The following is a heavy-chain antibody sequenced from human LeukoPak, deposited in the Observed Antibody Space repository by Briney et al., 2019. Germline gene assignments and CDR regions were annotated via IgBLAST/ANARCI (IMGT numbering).Heavy chain of an antibody. V-gene: IGHV3-66*01. CDR3: AKGRPYGDYVSDFDY. CDR1: GFTVSSNY. D-gene: IGHD4-17*01. CDR2: IYSGGST. Sequence: AGGSLRLSCAASGFTVSSNYMSWVRQAPGKGLEWVSVIYSGGSTYYADSVKGRFTISRDNSKDTLYLQMNSLRAEDTAVYYCAKGRPYGDYVSDFDYWGQGTLVTVSS. J-gene: IGHJ4*02.